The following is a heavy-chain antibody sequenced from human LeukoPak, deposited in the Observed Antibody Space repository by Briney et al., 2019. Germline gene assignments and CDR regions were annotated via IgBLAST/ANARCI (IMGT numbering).Heavy chain of an antibody. D-gene: IGHD3-22*01. CDR3: ARVGEGYYDSSGYYKDYYYYYYMDV. V-gene: IGHV1-69*13. CDR2: IIPIFGTA. Sequence: SVKVSCKASGGTFSSYAISWVRQAPGQGLEWMGGIIPIFGTANYAQKFQGRVTITADESTSTAYMELSSLRSEDTAVYYCARVGEGYYDSSGYYKDYYYYYYMDVWGQGTLVTVSS. CDR1: GGTFSSYA. J-gene: IGHJ6*03.